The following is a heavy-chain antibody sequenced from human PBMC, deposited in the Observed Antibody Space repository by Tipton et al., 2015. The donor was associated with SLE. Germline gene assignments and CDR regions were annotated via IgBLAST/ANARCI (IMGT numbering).Heavy chain of an antibody. D-gene: IGHD3-3*01. CDR2: IYYGGNI. V-gene: IGHV4-39*07. CDR3: ARQVSIFGRFDY. Sequence: TLSLTCTVFGGSVSSGNYYWGWIRQSPGKGLGWIGRIYYGGNIYYNPTLKSRVTISIDTSRNLFSLNLNSVTAADTAVYYCARQVSIFGRFDYWGQGTLVTVSS. J-gene: IGHJ4*02. CDR1: GGSVSSGNYY.